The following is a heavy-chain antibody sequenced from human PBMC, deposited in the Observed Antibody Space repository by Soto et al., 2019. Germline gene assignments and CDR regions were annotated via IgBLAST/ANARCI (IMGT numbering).Heavy chain of an antibody. CDR1: GSSSSSYG. CDR3: ARDATPFSSSRESWVDP. V-gene: IGHV3-33*01. J-gene: IGHJ5*02. Sequence: QVQLVESGGGVVQPGRSLRLSCAASGSSSSSYGMHWLRQPPGKGREWVAVMWYDGVNKDYADSVKGRFTVSRDNSKKTVHLQMSSLRVEDTAVYYCARDATPFSSSRESWVDPWGQGTLVTVSS. D-gene: IGHD2-2*01. CDR2: MWYDGVNK.